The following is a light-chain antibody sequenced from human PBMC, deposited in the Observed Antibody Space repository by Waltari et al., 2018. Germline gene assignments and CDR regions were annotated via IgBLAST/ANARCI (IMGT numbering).Light chain of an antibody. Sequence: DVVMTQSPLSLPVTLGQPASISCRSSQSLVHSDGNTYLNWFQQRPGQSPRRLIYKVSNRDSGVPDRVSGSGSGTDFTLKISRVEAEDVGVYYCMQGTHWPPITFGQGTRLDIK. CDR1: QSLVHSDGNTY. CDR3: MQGTHWPPIT. V-gene: IGKV2-30*02. J-gene: IGKJ5*01. CDR2: KVS.